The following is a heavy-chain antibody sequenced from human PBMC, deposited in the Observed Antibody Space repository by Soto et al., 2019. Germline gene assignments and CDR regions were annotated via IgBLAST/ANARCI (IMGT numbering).Heavy chain of an antibody. CDR3: ATPKSTVLVYYYGMDV. CDR2: IIPIFGTA. CDR1: GGTFSSYA. J-gene: IGHJ6*02. Sequence: QVQLVQSGAEVKKPGSSVKVSCKASGGTFSSYAISWVRQAPGQGLEWMGGIIPIFGTANYAQKFQGRVTITADESTSTADMELSSLRSEDTAVYYCATPKSTVLVYYYGMDVWGQGTTVTVSS. D-gene: IGHD2-15*01. V-gene: IGHV1-69*12.